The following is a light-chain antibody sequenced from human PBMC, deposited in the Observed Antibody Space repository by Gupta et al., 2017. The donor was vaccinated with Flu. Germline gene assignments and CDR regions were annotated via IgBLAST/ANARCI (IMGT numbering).Light chain of an antibody. V-gene: IGKV3-20*01. CDR3: QHYGTSLT. CDR2: HAS. CDR1: QSVPSNY. J-gene: IGKJ1*01. Sequence: EIVLTQSPGTLPLSPGEGATLSCRASQSVPSNYLAWFQQRPGQAPRLVIYHASNRATGIPDRFSGSGSGTDFTLTISRLEPEDFAVYYCQHYGTSLTFGQGTKVEIK.